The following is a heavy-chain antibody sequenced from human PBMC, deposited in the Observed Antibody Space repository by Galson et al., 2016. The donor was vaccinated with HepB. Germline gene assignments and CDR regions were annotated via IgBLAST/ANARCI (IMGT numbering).Heavy chain of an antibody. CDR2: IYPDDSDT. CDR1: GYSFSTYW. V-gene: IGHV5-51*03. CDR3: ARPHFEGFQEDAFDI. Sequence: QSGAEVKKPGESLKISCKGFGYSFSTYWIGWVRQMPGKGLEWMGIIYPDDSDTTYSPSFQGQVIISVDKSISTAYLQWNSLNASDTAMYYCARPHFEGFQEDAFDIWGQGTLVTVSS. J-gene: IGHJ3*02. D-gene: IGHD3-10*01.